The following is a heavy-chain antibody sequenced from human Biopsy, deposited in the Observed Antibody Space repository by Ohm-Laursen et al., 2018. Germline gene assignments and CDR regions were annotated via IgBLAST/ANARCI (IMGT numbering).Heavy chain of an antibody. CDR1: CFIVSRYD. CDR2: ISETSSHI. V-gene: IGHV3-21*01. D-gene: IGHD6-6*01. Sequence: SLRLSCAPSCFIVSRYDMNSVRQAPGKGLEWISYISETSSHIYDADSVRGRFTVARDIAKNSLYLQLNSLRVEDAAVYYCARDSSRRAREGGMDVWGQGTTVTVSS. J-gene: IGHJ6*02. CDR3: ARDSSRRAREGGMDV.